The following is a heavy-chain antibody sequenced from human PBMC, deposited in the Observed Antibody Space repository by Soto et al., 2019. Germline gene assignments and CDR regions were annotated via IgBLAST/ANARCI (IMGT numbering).Heavy chain of an antibody. CDR1: GGSVSSGSYY. J-gene: IGHJ5*02. CDR3: ARDSDFGYSSSWGWFDP. Sequence: SETLSLTCTVSGGSVSSGSYYWSWIRQPPGKGLEWIGYIYYSGSTNYNPSLKSRVTISVDTSKNQFSLKLSSVTAAETAVYYCARDSDFGYSSSWGWFDPWGQGTLVTVSS. CDR2: IYYSGST. D-gene: IGHD6-13*01. V-gene: IGHV4-61*01.